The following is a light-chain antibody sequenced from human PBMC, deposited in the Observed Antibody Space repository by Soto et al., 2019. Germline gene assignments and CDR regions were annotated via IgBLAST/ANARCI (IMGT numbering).Light chain of an antibody. CDR1: QSVSSSY. V-gene: IGKV3-20*01. Sequence: EIVLTQSPGTLSLSPGEGAALSWRAGQSVSSSYLAWYQQKPGQAPRLLIYGASSRATGIPDRFSGSGSGTDFTLTISRLEPEDFAVYYCQQYGSSITFGQGTRLEIK. J-gene: IGKJ5*01. CDR3: QQYGSSIT. CDR2: GAS.